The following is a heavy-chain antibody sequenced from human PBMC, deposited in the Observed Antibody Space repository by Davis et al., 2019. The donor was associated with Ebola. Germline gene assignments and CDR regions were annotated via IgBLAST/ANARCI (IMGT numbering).Heavy chain of an antibody. CDR2: IYPGDSDT. Sequence: GESLKISCKGSGYSFTSYWIGWVRQMPGKGLEWMGIIYPGDSDTRYSPSFQGQVTISADKSISTAYLQWSSLKASDTAMYYCARDYYDSSGYRSDAFDIWGQGTMVTVSS. CDR3: ARDYYDSSGYRSDAFDI. CDR1: GYSFTSYW. D-gene: IGHD3-22*01. J-gene: IGHJ3*02. V-gene: IGHV5-51*01.